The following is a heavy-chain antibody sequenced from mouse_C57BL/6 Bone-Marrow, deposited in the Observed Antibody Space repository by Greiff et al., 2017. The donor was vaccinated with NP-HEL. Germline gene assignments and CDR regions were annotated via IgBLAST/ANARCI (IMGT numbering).Heavy chain of an antibody. Sequence: EVQLQQSGPVLVKPGASVKMSCKASGYTFTDYYMNWVKQSHGKSLEWIGVINPYNGGTSYNQKFKGKATLTVDKSSSTAYMELNSLTSEDSAVYFCASYGSSFYWYFDVWGTGTTGTVSS. CDR2: INPYNGGT. CDR3: ASYGSSFYWYFDV. J-gene: IGHJ1*03. D-gene: IGHD1-1*01. V-gene: IGHV1-19*01. CDR1: GYTFTDYY.